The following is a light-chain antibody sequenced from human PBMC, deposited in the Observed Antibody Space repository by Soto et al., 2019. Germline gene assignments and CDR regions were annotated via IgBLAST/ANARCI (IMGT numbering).Light chain of an antibody. CDR2: GAS. J-gene: IGKJ3*01. CDR1: QSVSSSY. Sequence: EIVLTQSPGTLSLSPGERATLSCRASQSVSSSYLAWYQQTPGQAPRLLIYGASSRSTGIPDRFIGSGSGTEFSLTISRREPEDVAVNYCQQYCSSPLFTFGPGTKVDIK. V-gene: IGKV3-20*01. CDR3: QQYCSSPLFT.